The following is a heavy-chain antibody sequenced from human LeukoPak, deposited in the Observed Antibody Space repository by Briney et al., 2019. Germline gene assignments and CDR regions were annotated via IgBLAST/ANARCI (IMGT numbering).Heavy chain of an antibody. V-gene: IGHV1-69*06. J-gene: IGHJ4*02. Sequence: SVKVSCKASGGTFSSYAISWVRQAPGQGLEWMGGIILIFGTANYAQKFQGRVTITADKSTSTAYMELSSLRSEDTAVYYCASGWNCSGGSCYSGDYWGQGTLVTVSS. CDR1: GGTFSSYA. CDR3: ASGWNCSGGSCYSGDY. D-gene: IGHD2-15*01. CDR2: IILIFGTA.